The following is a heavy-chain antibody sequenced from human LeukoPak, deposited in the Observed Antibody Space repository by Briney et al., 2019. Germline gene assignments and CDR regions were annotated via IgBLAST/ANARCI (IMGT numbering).Heavy chain of an antibody. V-gene: IGHV4-4*07. CDR3: ARDFAYYYGSGTFYPMNS. Sequence: SETLSLTCTVSGDSFRSKSWSCIRQPAGMGLQWIGRIYTSGNTDYNPSLKSRVTMSVDTSKRRFSLRLSSVTAADTAVYYCARDFAYYYGSGTFYPMNSWAQGTLVIVSS. J-gene: IGHJ5*02. D-gene: IGHD3-10*01. CDR2: IYTSGNT. CDR1: GDSFRSKS.